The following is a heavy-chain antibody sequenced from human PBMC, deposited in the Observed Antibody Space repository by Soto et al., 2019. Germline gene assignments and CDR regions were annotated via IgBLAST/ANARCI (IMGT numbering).Heavy chain of an antibody. D-gene: IGHD1-26*01. Sequence: GGSLRLSCAASGFTFSSYGMHWVRQAPGKGLEWVAVIWYDGSNKYYADSVKGRFTISRDNSKNTLYLQMNSLRAEDTAVYYCARSRLSGSYSFIDYWGQGTLVTVSS. CDR1: GFTFSSYG. CDR3: ARSRLSGSYSFIDY. J-gene: IGHJ4*02. CDR2: IWYDGSNK. V-gene: IGHV3-33*01.